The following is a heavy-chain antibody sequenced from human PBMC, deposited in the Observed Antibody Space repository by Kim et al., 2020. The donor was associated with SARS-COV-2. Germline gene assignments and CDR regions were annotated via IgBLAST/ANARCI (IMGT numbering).Heavy chain of an antibody. Sequence: GGSLRLSCAASGFTFSDYWMHWVRQAPGKGLVWVSRINTNGRSTSYAGSVKGRFTISRDNAKNTLYLQMSSLRDEDTAVYYCATGRPAGPDDWGQGTLVTVSS. CDR2: INTNGRST. CDR1: GFTFSDYW. J-gene: IGHJ4*02. D-gene: IGHD6-19*01. V-gene: IGHV3-74*01. CDR3: ATGRPAGPDD.